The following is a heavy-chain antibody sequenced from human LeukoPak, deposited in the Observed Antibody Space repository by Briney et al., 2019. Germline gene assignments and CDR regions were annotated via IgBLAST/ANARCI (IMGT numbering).Heavy chain of an antibody. CDR1: GGSISSSSYY. Sequence: PSETLSLTCAVSGGSISSSSYYWGWIRQPPGKGLEWIGSIYYSGSTYYNPSLKSRVTISVDTSKNQFSLKLSSVTAADTAVYYCARQKGYSSGWYFDYWGQGTLVTVSS. V-gene: IGHV4-39*01. CDR2: IYYSGST. CDR3: ARQKGYSSGWYFDY. D-gene: IGHD6-19*01. J-gene: IGHJ4*02.